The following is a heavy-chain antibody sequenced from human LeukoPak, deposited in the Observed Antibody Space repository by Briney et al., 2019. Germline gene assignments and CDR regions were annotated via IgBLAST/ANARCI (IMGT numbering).Heavy chain of an antibody. Sequence: GGSLRLSCAASGFTFSSYWMHWVRQAPGKGLVWVSRINSDGSSTSYADSVKGRFTISRDNAKNTLYLQMNSLRAEDTAVYYCAREGSLDYGDYSYYFDYWGQGTLVTVSS. J-gene: IGHJ4*02. CDR2: INSDGSST. D-gene: IGHD4-17*01. CDR1: GFTFSSYW. CDR3: AREGSLDYGDYSYYFDY. V-gene: IGHV3-74*01.